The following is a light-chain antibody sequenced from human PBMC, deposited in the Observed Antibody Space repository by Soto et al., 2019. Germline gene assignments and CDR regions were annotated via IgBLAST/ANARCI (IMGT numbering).Light chain of an antibody. J-gene: IGKJ5*01. CDR2: GAS. Sequence: EVVLTQSPGTLSLSPGERGTLSCRASETVSSTNLAWYQQKPGQAPRLVISGASNRATGIPDRFNGSGSGTDFTLTISRLEAEDYAVYYCQQYGRSFAFGQGTDWRL. CDR3: QQYGRSFA. V-gene: IGKV3-20*01. CDR1: ETVSSTN.